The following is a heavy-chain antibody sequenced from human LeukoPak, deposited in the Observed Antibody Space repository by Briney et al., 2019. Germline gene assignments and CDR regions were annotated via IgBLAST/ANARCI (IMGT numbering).Heavy chain of an antibody. D-gene: IGHD3-22*01. V-gene: IGHV3-30*04. CDR1: GFTFNSYP. CDR3: ARGYDSLAFYIDY. CDR2: ISHDGSNE. J-gene: IGHJ4*02. Sequence: GGSLRLSCAASGFTFNSYPMHWVRQAPGKGVEGVAVISHDGSNEYYADSVKGRFTISRDSSKSKLSVQMNSLRAEDTAVYYCARGYDSLAFYIDYWGQGTLVIVSS.